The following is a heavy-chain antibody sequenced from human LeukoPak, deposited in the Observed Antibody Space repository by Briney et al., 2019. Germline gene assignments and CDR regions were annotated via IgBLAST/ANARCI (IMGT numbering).Heavy chain of an antibody. J-gene: IGHJ4*02. V-gene: IGHV3-7*01. CDR3: ARVGTWELQRAFDY. CDR2: IHKAGTES. CDR1: GFTFTDYW. Sequence: PGGSLRLSCAASGFTFTDYWMTWVRQVPGKGLEWVANIHKAGTESYYVDSVEGRFAISRDNAKNSLYLQLSSLRVDDTAVYYCARVGTWELQRAFDYWGQGTLVTVSS. D-gene: IGHD1-26*01.